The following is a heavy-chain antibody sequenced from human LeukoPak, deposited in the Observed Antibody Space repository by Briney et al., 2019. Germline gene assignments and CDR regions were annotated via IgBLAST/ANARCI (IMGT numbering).Heavy chain of an antibody. Sequence: AGGSLRLSCAASGFTFSRYAMSWVRQAPGKGLEWVSAISVGGDGTYYAGSVKGRFTISRDNAKNSLYLEMTSLRAEDTAVYYCASGSPAGDYWGQGTPVTVSS. CDR3: ASGSPAGDY. J-gene: IGHJ4*02. V-gene: IGHV3-23*01. CDR2: ISVGGDGT. D-gene: IGHD1-26*01. CDR1: GFTFSRYA.